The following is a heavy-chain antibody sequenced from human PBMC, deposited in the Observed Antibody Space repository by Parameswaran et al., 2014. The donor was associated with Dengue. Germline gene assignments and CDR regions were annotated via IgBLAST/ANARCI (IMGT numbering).Heavy chain of an antibody. J-gene: IGHJ4*02. CDR3: ARVESGSYVDY. V-gene: IGHV4-59*13. D-gene: IGHD1-26*01. Sequence: PGKGLEWIGYIYYSGSTNYNPSLKSRVTISVDTSKNQFSLKLSSVTAADTAVYYCARVESGSYVDYWGQGTLVTVSS. CDR2: IYYSGST.